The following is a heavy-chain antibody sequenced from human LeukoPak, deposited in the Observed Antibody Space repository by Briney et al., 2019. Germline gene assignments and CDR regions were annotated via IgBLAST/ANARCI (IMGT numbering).Heavy chain of an antibody. D-gene: IGHD6-19*01. CDR2: INPNSGGT. CDR1: GYSFTGYY. J-gene: IGHJ4*02. Sequence: ASVKVPCKASGYSFTGYYMHWVRQAPGQGLEWMGWINPNSGGTNDAQKFQGRVTLTRDTSISTAYMELSRLRSDDTAVYYCARNGIAVAGYDYWGQGTVVTVSS. V-gene: IGHV1-2*02. CDR3: ARNGIAVAGYDY.